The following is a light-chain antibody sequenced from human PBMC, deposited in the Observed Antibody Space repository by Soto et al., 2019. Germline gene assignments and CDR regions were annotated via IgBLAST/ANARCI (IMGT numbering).Light chain of an antibody. V-gene: IGKV1-5*03. Sequence: DIQMTQSPSTLAASVGERVSITCRASQSVGFWLAWYQQKPGKAPKLLISEASRLESGVPSRFSGGGSWYEFTLTLSILQPDDLATYYWQKYASHRSLGQGTKVEIK. J-gene: IGKJ1*01. CDR1: QSVGFW. CDR2: EAS. CDR3: QKYASHRS.